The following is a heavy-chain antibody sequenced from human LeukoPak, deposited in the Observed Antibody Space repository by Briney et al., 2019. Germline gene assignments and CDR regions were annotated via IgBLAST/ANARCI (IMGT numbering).Heavy chain of an antibody. V-gene: IGHV3-69-1*02. J-gene: IGHJ4*02. Sequence: PGGSLRLSCVGSGLALRNYHVTWGRQAPGKGLEWVADIHETGDSHYADSVKGRFTISREKAKNSVYLQMNSLRADHTAVYYCAATGRWGQGTLVAVSS. CDR1: GLALRNYH. CDR2: IHETGDS. CDR3: AATGR.